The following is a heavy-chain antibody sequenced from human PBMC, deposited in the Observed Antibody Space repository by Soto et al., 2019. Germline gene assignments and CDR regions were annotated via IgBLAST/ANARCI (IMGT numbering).Heavy chain of an antibody. Sequence: SVKVSCKASGYSFTDYHIHWVRQAPGQGLEWMGGIIPIFVTANYSQKFQGRVTITADESTNTAYMELSSLRSEDTAVYFCARGNSYVNAFHIWGQGTVVTVSS. CDR2: IIPIFVTA. CDR1: GYSFTDYH. J-gene: IGHJ3*02. D-gene: IGHD5-18*01. CDR3: ARGNSYVNAFHI. V-gene: IGHV1-69*13.